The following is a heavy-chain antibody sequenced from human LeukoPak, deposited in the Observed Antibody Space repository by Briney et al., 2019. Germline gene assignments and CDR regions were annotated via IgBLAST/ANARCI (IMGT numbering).Heavy chain of an antibody. CDR1: GYSFTSDW. Sequence: GESLKISCKGSGYSFTSDWISWVRQMPGKGLEWMGRIDPSDAYTNYSPSFQGHVTISSDKSIKTAYLQWSSLKASDTAMYYCARHEGYSSSAEVYWGQGTLVTVSS. D-gene: IGHD6-13*01. J-gene: IGHJ4*02. CDR3: ARHEGYSSSAEVY. V-gene: IGHV5-10-1*01. CDR2: IDPSDAYT.